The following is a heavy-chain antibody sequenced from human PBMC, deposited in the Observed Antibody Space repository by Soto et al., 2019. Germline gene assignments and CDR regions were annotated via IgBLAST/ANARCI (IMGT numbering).Heavy chain of an antibody. V-gene: IGHV3-23*01. CDR3: VKERSGHSYADS. D-gene: IGHD5-18*01. J-gene: IGHJ4*02. CDR1: GFTFSNYA. CDR2: ISGSGDRT. Sequence: PGGSLRLSCAASGFTFSNYAMSWLRQPPGKGLEWVSAISGSGDRTYCADSVKGRFTISRDNSKNTLYLQMNSLRAEDSAVYYCVKERSGHSYADSWGQGTLVTVSS.